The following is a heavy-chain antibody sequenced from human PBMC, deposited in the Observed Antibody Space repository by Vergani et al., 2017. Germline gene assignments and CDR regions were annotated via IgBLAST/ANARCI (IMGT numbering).Heavy chain of an antibody. Sequence: QVHLQESGPGLVKPPGNLSLTCVVSGGSIRRHKWWSWVRQSPGKGLEWIGETHESETSNYNPSLNSRVTISVDKSTNQCSLKLNSVTAADSVLYYCAREGEGAFNLGHWGQGTLVTVSS. CDR2: THESETS. J-gene: IGHJ4*02. V-gene: IGHV4-4*03. CDR3: AREGEGAFNLGH. D-gene: IGHD2-21*01. CDR1: GGSIRRHKW.